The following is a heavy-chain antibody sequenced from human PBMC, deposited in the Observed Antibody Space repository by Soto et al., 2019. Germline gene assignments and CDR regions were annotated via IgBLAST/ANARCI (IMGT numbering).Heavy chain of an antibody. CDR2: ISPSSGNI. CDR3: ARAAYNSGPGY. CDR1: GFTFSSYS. D-gene: IGHD5-12*01. Sequence: GGSLRLSCAASGFTFSSYSMNWVRQAPGKGQERVSYISPSSGNIHYADSVKGRFTISRDNAKNSLYLQMDSLSGEDTVVYYCARAAYNSGPGYWGQGTPVT. V-gene: IGHV3-48*01. J-gene: IGHJ4*02.